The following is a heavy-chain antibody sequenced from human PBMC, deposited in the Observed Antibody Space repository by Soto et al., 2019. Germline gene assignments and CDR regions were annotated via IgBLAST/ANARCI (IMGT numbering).Heavy chain of an antibody. Sequence: QVQLVESGGGVVQPGRSLRLSCAASGSTFSSYGMHWVRQAPGKGLEWVAVISYDGSNKYYADSVKGRFTISRDNSKNTLYLQMNSLRAEDTAVYYCAKIPIAAAGGGFDYWGQGTLVTVSS. CDR1: GSTFSSYG. V-gene: IGHV3-30*18. CDR2: ISYDGSNK. CDR3: AKIPIAAAGGGFDY. J-gene: IGHJ4*02. D-gene: IGHD6-13*01.